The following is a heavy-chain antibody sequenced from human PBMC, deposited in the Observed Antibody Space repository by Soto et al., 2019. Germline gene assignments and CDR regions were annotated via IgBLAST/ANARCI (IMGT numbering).Heavy chain of an antibody. CDR2: INPNSGGT. V-gene: IGHV1-2*04. Sequence: GASVKVSCKASGYTFTGYYIYWVRQAPGQGLEWMGWINPNSGGTNYAQKFQGWVTMTRDTSISTAYMELSRLRSDDTAVYYCARDRVPEVQNYYYDCGLDVWGQGTTVTVPS. CDR1: GYTFTGYY. CDR3: ARDRVPEVQNYYYDCGLDV. J-gene: IGHJ6*02. D-gene: IGHD2-2*01.